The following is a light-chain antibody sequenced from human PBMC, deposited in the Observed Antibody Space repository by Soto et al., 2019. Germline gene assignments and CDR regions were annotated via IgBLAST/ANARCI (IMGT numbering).Light chain of an antibody. CDR3: QQTYSTFVS. V-gene: IGKV1-39*01. Sequence: DNQTTQSPSSLTASVGDRVTITCRSSQTISTFLHWFQQKPGKAPNLLIYDASSLQSGVPSRFSGSGSGTDFTLTISSLQPEDVGPYYCQQTYSTFVSFGGGTKVDIK. J-gene: IGKJ4*01. CDR1: QTISTF. CDR2: DAS.